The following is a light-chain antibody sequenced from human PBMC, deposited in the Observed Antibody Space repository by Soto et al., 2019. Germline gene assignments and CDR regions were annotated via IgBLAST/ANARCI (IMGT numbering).Light chain of an antibody. V-gene: IGKV1-39*01. CDR2: AAS. J-gene: IGKJ4*01. CDR3: QQSYSTRLT. Sequence: DIQMTQSPSSLSASVGDRVTITCRASQSISSYLNWYQQKPGKAPKLLIYAASSLQSGVPSRFSGSGSGTDFTLTISSLQPEDFETSYCQQSYSTRLTFGGGTKVDIK. CDR1: QSISSY.